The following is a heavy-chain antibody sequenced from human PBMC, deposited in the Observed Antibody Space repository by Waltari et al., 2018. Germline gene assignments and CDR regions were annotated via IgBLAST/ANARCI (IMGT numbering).Heavy chain of an antibody. D-gene: IGHD6-13*01. CDR1: GFTFSSYA. CDR2: ISGSGGST. CDR3: AKGYSSSWYLGSYWYFDL. Sequence: EVQLVESGGGLVQPGGSLRLSCAASGFTFSSYAMSWVRQAPGTGLEWVSAISGSGGSTYYADSVKGRFTISRDNSKNTLYLQMNSLRAEDTAVYYCAKGYSSSWYLGSYWYFDLWGRGTLVTVSS. J-gene: IGHJ2*01. V-gene: IGHV3-23*04.